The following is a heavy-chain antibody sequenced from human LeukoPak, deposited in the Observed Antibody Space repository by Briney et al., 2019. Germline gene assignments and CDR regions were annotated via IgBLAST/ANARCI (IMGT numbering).Heavy chain of an antibody. Sequence: GGSLRLSCAASGFTFSSYAMTWVRRAPGKGLEWVSAVSGSGGSTHYADSVKGRFTISRDNSKNTLYLQMNSLRAEDTAVYYCAKGPGAKDYWGQGTLVTVSS. D-gene: IGHD4/OR15-4a*01. J-gene: IGHJ4*02. CDR2: VSGSGGST. CDR1: GFTFSSYA. V-gene: IGHV3-23*01. CDR3: AKGPGAKDY.